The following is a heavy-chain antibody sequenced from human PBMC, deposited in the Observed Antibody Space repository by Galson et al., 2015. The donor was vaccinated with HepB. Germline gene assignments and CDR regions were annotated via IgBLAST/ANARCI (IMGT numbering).Heavy chain of an antibody. CDR3: AKASPPCRFLEWCLFDY. CDR1: GFTFSSYG. D-gene: IGHD3-3*01. Sequence: SLRLSCAASGFTFSSYGMHWVRQAPGKGLEWVAVISYDGSNKYYADSVKGRFTISRDNSKNTLYLQMNSLRAEDTAVYYCAKASPPCRFLEWCLFDYWGQGTLVTVSS. V-gene: IGHV3-30*18. J-gene: IGHJ4*02. CDR2: ISYDGSNK.